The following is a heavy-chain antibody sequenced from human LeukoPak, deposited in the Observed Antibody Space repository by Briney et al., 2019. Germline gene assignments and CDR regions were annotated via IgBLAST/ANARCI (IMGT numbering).Heavy chain of an antibody. CDR3: ARDQLWFGTRPAFDI. CDR1: GFTFSSYW. J-gene: IGHJ3*02. D-gene: IGHD3-10*01. CDR2: INSDGSST. Sequence: PGGSLRLSCAASGFTFSSYWMHWVRQAPGKGLVWVSRINSDGSSTSYADSVKGRFTISRDNAKNTLYLQMNSLRAEDTAVYYCARDQLWFGTRPAFDIWGQGTMVTVSS. V-gene: IGHV3-74*01.